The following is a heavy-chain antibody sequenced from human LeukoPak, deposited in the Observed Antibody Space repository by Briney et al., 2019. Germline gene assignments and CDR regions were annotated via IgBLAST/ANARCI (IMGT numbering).Heavy chain of an antibody. CDR1: GFTFSSYA. J-gene: IGHJ4*02. V-gene: IGHV3-23*01. Sequence: HPGGSLRLSCAAPGFTFSSYAMSWVRQAPGKGLEWVSAISGSGGSTYYADSVKGRFTISRDNSKNTLYLQMNSLRAEDTAVYYCAKLPYSSGWYYFDYWGQGTLVTVSS. D-gene: IGHD6-19*01. CDR2: ISGSGGST. CDR3: AKLPYSSGWYYFDY.